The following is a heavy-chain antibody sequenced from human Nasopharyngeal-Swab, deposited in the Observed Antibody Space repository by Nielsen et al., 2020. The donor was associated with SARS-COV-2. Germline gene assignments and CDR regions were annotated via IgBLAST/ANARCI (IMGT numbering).Heavy chain of an antibody. CDR2: IYPGDSDT. V-gene: IGHV5-51*01. CDR3: ARSRRFGGKGDFDY. CDR1: GYSFTSYW. D-gene: IGHD3-10*01. J-gene: IGHJ4*02. Sequence: KVSCKGSGYSFTSYWIGWVRQMPGKGLEWMGIIYPGDSDTRYTSSFQGQVIISADKSNSTAYLQWSSLKASDTAKYYCARSRRFGGKGDFDYWGQGTLVTVSS.